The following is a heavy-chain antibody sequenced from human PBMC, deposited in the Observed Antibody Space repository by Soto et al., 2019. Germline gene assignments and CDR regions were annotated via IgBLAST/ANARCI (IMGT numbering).Heavy chain of an antibody. CDR1: GGSINSGGYS. J-gene: IGHJ6*02. CDR3: AVSGRGGLDV. CDR2: IYRSGSA. D-gene: IGHD3-10*01. Sequence: QLQLQESGSGLVKPSQKLSLTCTVSGGSINSGGYSRSWIRQPPGKGLEWIGYIYRSGSAYYSPSLQNRVTISVDTSKNHFSLNLTSVTAADTAVYYCAVSGRGGLDVWGQGTTVTVSS. V-gene: IGHV4-30-2*01.